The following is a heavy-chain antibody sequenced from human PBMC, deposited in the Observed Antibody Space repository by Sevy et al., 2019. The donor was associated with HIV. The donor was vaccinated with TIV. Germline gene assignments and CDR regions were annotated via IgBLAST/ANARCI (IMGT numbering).Heavy chain of an antibody. CDR2: IHSGGKI. CDR1: GFSVSSNY. J-gene: IGHJ6*02. Sequence: GGSLRLSCAASGFSVSSNYMSWVRQAPGKGPEWVSVIHSGGKISYADSVQGRFTISRDNSKNTLYLQMNSLSAEDTAFYYCAREDIVLGEDNYYGIDVWGQGTTVTVSS. V-gene: IGHV3-53*01. CDR3: AREDIVLGEDNYYGIDV. D-gene: IGHD2-15*01.